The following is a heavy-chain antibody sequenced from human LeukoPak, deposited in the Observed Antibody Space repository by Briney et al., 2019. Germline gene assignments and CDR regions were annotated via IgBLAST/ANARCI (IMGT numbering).Heavy chain of an antibody. V-gene: IGHV4-39*01. Sequence: PSETLSLTCTVSGGSISSSPYYWGWIRQPPGKGLEWIGSIYYSGITYYSPSLKSRVTISVDTSKNQFSLKLSSVTAADTAVYYCARLVDSKWYHEVLLGRDYWGQGTLVTVSS. D-gene: IGHD6-13*01. J-gene: IGHJ4*02. CDR2: IYYSGIT. CDR1: GGSISSSPYY. CDR3: ARLVDSKWYHEVLLGRDY.